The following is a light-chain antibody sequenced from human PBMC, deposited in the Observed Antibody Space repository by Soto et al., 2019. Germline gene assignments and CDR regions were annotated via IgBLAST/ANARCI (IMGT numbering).Light chain of an antibody. CDR3: QQYYSIPLT. Sequence: DVVMTQSPDSLAVSLGERATINCKSSQRVLYSSTNKNYLALYQQKPGQPPKLLIYWASTRESVVPDRFSGSGSGTDFTLTLVRLQAEDVAVYYCQQYYSIPLTFGGGTKVEIK. V-gene: IGKV4-1*01. J-gene: IGKJ4*01. CDR2: WAS. CDR1: QRVLYSSTNKNY.